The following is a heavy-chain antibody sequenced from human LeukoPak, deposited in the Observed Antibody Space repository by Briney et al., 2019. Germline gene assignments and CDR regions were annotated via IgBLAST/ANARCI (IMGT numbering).Heavy chain of an antibody. D-gene: IGHD3-22*01. CDR1: GDPISGYSNYK. CDR3: ARGVTYYYDSSGYLY. Sequence: SETLSLTCTVSGDPISGYSNYKWSWIRQPPGKGLEWIGYIYYHGSTNYNPSLKSRVTISVDTSKNQFSLNLSSVTAADTAVYYCARGVTYYYDSSGYLYWGHGTLVTVFS. J-gene: IGHJ4*01. CDR2: IYYHGST. V-gene: IGHV4-61*05.